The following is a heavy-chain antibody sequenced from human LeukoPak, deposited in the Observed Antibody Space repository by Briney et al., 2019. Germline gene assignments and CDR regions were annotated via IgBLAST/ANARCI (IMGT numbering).Heavy chain of an antibody. CDR3: ARRIAAAGTGYYYMDV. Sequence: SETLSLTCAVYGGSFSGYYWSWIRQPPGKGLEWIGEINHSGSTNYNPSLKSRVTISVDTSKNQFSLKLSSVTAADTAVYYCARRIAAAGTGYYYMDVWGKGPRSPSP. V-gene: IGHV4-34*01. D-gene: IGHD6-13*01. CDR2: INHSGST. J-gene: IGHJ6*03. CDR1: GGSFSGYY.